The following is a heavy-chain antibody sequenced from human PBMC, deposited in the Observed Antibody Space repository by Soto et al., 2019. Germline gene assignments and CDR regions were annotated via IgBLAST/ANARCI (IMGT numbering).Heavy chain of an antibody. CDR1: GFIFRRYG. CDR3: ARAGVEEAIQVGYFQH. D-gene: IGHD2-8*01. J-gene: IGHJ1*01. V-gene: IGHV3-33*01. Sequence: QVQLVESGGAVVQSGTSLRLSCAASGFIFRRYGMHWVRQAPGKGLEWVAVIWYDGSSEYHGDSVKGRFTISRDNSKNTLYLQVNSLRAEDTAMYFCARAGVEEAIQVGYFQHWGQGTLVTVSS. CDR2: IWYDGSSE.